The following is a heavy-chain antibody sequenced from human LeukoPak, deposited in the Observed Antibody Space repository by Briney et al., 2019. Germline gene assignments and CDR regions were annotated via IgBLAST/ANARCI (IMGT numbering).Heavy chain of an antibody. D-gene: IGHD1-26*01. CDR2: INPNGGGT. CDR3: ARDPSGSWQWVDH. Sequence: ASVKVSSTASGYSLITVYVHCVRQAPGQGLEWMGVINPNGGGTSYAQKFQGRGTMTRYRSTSTVYMELSVLTYEDTAVYYCARDPSGSWQWVDHCGQGTLVTVSS. CDR1: GYSLITVY. V-gene: IGHV1-46*01. J-gene: IGHJ4*02.